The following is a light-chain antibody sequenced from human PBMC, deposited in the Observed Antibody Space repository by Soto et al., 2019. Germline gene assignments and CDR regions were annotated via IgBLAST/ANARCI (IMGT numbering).Light chain of an antibody. CDR3: CSYTGTYTLS. Sequence: QSALTQPRSVSGSPGQSVTISCTGTSSDVGGYNYVSWYQQPPGKAPKLMIYDVTKRPSGVPDRFSGSKSGNTASLTISGLQAEDEADYYCCSYTGTYTLSFGGGTKVTVL. V-gene: IGLV2-11*01. CDR2: DVT. J-gene: IGLJ2*01. CDR1: SSDVGGYNY.